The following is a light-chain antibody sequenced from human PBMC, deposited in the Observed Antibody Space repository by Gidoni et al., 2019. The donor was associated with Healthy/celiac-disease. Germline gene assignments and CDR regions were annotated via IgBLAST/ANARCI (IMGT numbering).Light chain of an antibody. V-gene: IGKV1-5*03. CDR3: QQYNSYWT. CDR1: QSISSW. Sequence: DIQITQSPSTLSASVGDRVTITCRASQSISSWLAWYQQKPRKAPKLLISKASSLASGVPSRFGGSGSGTEFPLTISSLQPDDFATYYCQQYNSYWTFGQGTKVEIK. CDR2: KAS. J-gene: IGKJ1*01.